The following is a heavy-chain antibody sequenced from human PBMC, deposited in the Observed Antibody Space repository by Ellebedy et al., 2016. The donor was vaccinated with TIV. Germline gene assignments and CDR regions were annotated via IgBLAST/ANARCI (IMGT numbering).Heavy chain of an antibody. CDR2: ISSSSSTI. J-gene: IGHJ4*02. V-gene: IGHV3-48*02. CDR3: ARETTGIDY. CDR1: GFTFSNYN. Sequence: GGSLRLSXAAAGFTFSNYNMHWVRQAPGKGLEWVSYISSSSSTIYYADSVKGRFTISRDNAQNSLYVQMSSLRDEDTAVYYCARETTGIDYWGQGTLVTVSS. D-gene: IGHD4-17*01.